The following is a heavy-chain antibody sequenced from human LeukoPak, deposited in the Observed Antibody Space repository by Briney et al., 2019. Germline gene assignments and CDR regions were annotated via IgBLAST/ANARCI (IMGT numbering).Heavy chain of an antibody. CDR3: ATLGPTMGELLEGGGFDC. CDR1: RYTVTEFS. Sequence: ASVKVSCKVSRYTVTEFSMHWVRQAPGKGLEWVGGFDPEGGKTIYAQKFQGRVTLTEDTSTDTAYMQLRSLTFEDTAVYYCATLGPTMGELLEGGGFDCWGQGTLVTVSS. CDR2: FDPEGGKT. V-gene: IGHV1-24*01. J-gene: IGHJ4*02. D-gene: IGHD1-26*01.